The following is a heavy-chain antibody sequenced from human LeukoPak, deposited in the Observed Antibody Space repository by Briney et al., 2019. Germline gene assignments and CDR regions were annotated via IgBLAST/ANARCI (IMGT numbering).Heavy chain of an antibody. CDR1: GSTFTNYW. CDR3: ARVGPQGADHYVDV. V-gene: IGHV3-7*01. CDR2: IKPDGSDK. J-gene: IGHJ6*03. D-gene: IGHD3-16*01. Sequence: PGGSLRLSCVVSGSTFTNYWMGWVRQAPGKGLEWVGNIKPDGSDKYYMDSMKGRFTISRDNSENSLHLHMNSLRAEDTAVYYCARVGPQGADHYVDVWGKGTTVTISS.